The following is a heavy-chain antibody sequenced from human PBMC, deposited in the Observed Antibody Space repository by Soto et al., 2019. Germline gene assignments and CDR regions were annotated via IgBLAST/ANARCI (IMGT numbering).Heavy chain of an antibody. D-gene: IGHD6-6*01. CDR1: GFTFSSYA. J-gene: IGHJ6*02. V-gene: IGHV3-30-3*01. Sequence: LRLSCAASGFTFSSYAMHWVRQAPGKGLEWVAVISYDGSNKYYADSVKGRFTISRDNSKNTLYLQMNSLRAEDTAVYYCARELAGIAARHSGRNYYYGMGVWGQGTTVTVSS. CDR3: ARELAGIAARHSGRNYYYGMGV. CDR2: ISYDGSNK.